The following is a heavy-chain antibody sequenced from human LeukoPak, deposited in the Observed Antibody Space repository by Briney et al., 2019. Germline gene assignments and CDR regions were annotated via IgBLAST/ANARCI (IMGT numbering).Heavy chain of an antibody. V-gene: IGHV4-34*01. CDR2: INHSGTT. Sequence: PSETLSLTCAVYGGSFSGYYWSWIRQPPGKGLEWIGEINHSGTTKYNPSLKSRVTISVDTSKNQFSLKLSSVTAADTSVYYCAARRYIAAAGWPMDVWGKGTTVTVSS. CDR3: AARRYIAAAGWPMDV. J-gene: IGHJ6*03. CDR1: GGSFSGYY. D-gene: IGHD6-13*01.